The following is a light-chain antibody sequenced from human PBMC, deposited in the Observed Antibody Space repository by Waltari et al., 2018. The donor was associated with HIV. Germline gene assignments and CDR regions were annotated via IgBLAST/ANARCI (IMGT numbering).Light chain of an antibody. J-gene: IGLJ2*01. CDR2: DVS. Sequence: QSALTQPASVSGSPGQSITISCTGTSSDIGGYDFVSWYQQHPGKAPKLIIYDVSSRPAGVSDRFTGSKSGNTASLTISGLQAEDEGDYYCGSHRPITTVVFGGGTTLTV. CDR3: GSHRPITTVV. CDR1: SSDIGGYDF. V-gene: IGLV2-14*03.